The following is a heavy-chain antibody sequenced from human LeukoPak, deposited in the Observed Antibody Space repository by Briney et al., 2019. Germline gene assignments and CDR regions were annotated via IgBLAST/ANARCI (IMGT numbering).Heavy chain of an antibody. V-gene: IGHV1-8*02. J-gene: IGHJ4*02. Sequence: GASVKVSCKASGYTFTSYYMHWVRQAPGQGLEWMGWMNPNGGNTGYAQKFQGRVTMTRNTSISTAYMELSSLRSEDTAVYYCARVFRLSGSRYFDWSLGYWGQGTLVTVSS. D-gene: IGHD3-9*01. CDR2: MNPNGGNT. CDR1: GYTFTSYY. CDR3: ARVFRLSGSRYFDWSLGY.